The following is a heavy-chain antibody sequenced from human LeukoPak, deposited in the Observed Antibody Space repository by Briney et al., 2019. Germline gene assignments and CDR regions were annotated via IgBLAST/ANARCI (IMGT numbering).Heavy chain of an antibody. V-gene: IGHV1-2*02. J-gene: IGHJ4*02. CDR3: ARDYGFLPRYCSGDNCYSDVGDF. CDR2: INPNRAVT. CDR1: GHTFTSYY. D-gene: IGHD2-15*01. Sequence: ASVKVSCKASGHTFTSYYIHWVRQAPGQGPEWMGWINPNRAVTNYAQKFQGRVTMTSDTSITTAYMELGSLRSDDTAVYYCARDYGFLPRYCSGDNCYSDVGDFWGQGTLVTVSS.